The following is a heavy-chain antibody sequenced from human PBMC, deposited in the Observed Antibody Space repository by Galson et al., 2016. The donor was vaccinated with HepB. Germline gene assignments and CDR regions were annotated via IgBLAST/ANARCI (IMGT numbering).Heavy chain of an antibody. CDR2: ITYRGNT. Sequence: TLSLTCGVSGYSVSNENWWGWIRQPPGKGLEWIGYITYRGNTHYNSSLKSRLTMSVDTSQNQFSLKLSSVTAVDTAVYYCARNQVAVTGHWYFDFWGQGTLVTVSS. J-gene: IGHJ4*02. CDR1: GYSVSNENW. CDR3: ARNQVAVTGHWYFDF. V-gene: IGHV4-28*01. D-gene: IGHD2-21*02.